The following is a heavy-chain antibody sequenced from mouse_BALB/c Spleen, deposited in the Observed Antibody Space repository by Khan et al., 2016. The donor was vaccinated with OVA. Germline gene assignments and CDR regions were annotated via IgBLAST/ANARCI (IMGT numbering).Heavy chain of an antibody. V-gene: IGHV1-5*01. D-gene: IGHD1-3*01. CDR3: TRGGYSSFAY. CDR2: IFPGHSDT. CDR1: GYSFTNYL. J-gene: IGHJ3*01. Sequence: EVQLQQSGTVLARPGTSVTMSCKASGYSFTNYLIHWVKQRPGQGLEWIGDIFPGHSDTNYNQKFKDKAKLTAGKSASTAYLELSSLKNEAAAVYYCTRGGYSSFAYWGQGTLVTVSA.